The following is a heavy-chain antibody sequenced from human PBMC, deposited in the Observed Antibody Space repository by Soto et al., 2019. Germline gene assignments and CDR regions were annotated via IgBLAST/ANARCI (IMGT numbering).Heavy chain of an antibody. CDR3: ANFRGPAFYYFDIVGNYFDH. CDR2: TTGSGGNT. J-gene: IGHJ1*01. CDR1: GFSFDNYA. D-gene: IGHD3-22*01. Sequence: GGSLRLSCAASGFSFDNYAMSWVRQAPGKGLEWVASTTGSGGNTDYAESVKGRFLISRDNFENTLYLEMNSLRAEDTAIYYCANFRGPAFYYFDIVGNYFDHWGQGTLVIVSS. V-gene: IGHV3-23*01.